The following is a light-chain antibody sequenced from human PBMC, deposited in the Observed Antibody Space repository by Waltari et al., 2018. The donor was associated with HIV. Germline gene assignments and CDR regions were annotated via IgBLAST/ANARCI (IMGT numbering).Light chain of an antibody. Sequence: DIVMTQSPDSLAVSLGERATINCKSSQNILYNSNNKNYLAWYQQKPGQPPKLLIYWASTRESGVPDRFSGSGSGTDFTLTISSLQAEDVAGYYCQQYYSTPFTFGPVTKAEI. CDR3: QQYYSTPFT. CDR1: QNILYNSNNKNY. CDR2: WAS. V-gene: IGKV4-1*01. J-gene: IGKJ3*01.